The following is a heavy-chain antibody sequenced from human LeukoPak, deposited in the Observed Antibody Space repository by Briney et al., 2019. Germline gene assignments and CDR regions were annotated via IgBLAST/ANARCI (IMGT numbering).Heavy chain of an antibody. J-gene: IGHJ6*03. D-gene: IGHD6-19*01. V-gene: IGHV1-46*01. CDR3: ATTPKDSSGWYWASDYYYYYMDV. Sequence: GASVTVSCKASGYTFTSYYMHWVRQAPGQGLEWMGLINPSGGSTSYAQKFQGRVTMTRDMSTSTVYMELSSLRSEDTAVYYCATTPKDSSGWYWASDYYYYYMDVWGKGTTVTVSS. CDR2: INPSGGST. CDR1: GYTFTSYY.